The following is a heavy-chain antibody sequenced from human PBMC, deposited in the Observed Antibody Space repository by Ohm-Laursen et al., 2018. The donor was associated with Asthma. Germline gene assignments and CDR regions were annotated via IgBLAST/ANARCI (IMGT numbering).Heavy chain of an antibody. D-gene: IGHD3-3*01. CDR2: ISYDGSNI. CDR1: GFTFSSYA. J-gene: IGHJ4*02. Sequence: LSCSASGFTFSSYAMHWVRQAPGKGLEWVAFISYDGSNIYYGDSVKGRFTVFRDNSNYILYLQMNSLRAEDTAVYYCARDNFAFWIGSPPDYWGQGTLVTVSS. V-gene: IGHV3-30*03. CDR3: ARDNFAFWIGSPPDY.